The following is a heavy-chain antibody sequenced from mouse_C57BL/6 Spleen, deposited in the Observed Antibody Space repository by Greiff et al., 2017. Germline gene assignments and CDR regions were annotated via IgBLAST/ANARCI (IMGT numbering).Heavy chain of an antibody. J-gene: IGHJ1*03. D-gene: IGHD1-1*01. CDR1: GFTFNTYA. Sequence: EVQGVESGGGLVQPKGSLKLSCAASGFTFNTYAMHWVRQAPGKGLEWVARIRSKSSNYATYYAVSVKDRFTISRDDSQSMLYLQMNNLKTEDTAMYYCVRDPYYYGSSYGYFDVWGTGTTVTVSS. V-gene: IGHV10-3*01. CDR2: IRSKSSNYAT. CDR3: VRDPYYYGSSYGYFDV.